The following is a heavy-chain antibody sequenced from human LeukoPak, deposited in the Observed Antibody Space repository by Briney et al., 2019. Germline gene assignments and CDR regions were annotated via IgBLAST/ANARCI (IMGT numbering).Heavy chain of an antibody. D-gene: IGHD5-12*01. Sequence: SETLSLTCTVSGGSVSSGSYYWSWIRQPPGKGLEWIGYIYYSGSTNHNPSLKSRVTISVDTSKNQFSLKLSSVTAADTAVYYCARARFSGYDLDYWGQGTLVTVSS. CDR2: IYYSGST. V-gene: IGHV4-61*01. J-gene: IGHJ4*02. CDR1: GGSVSSGSYY. CDR3: ARARFSGYDLDY.